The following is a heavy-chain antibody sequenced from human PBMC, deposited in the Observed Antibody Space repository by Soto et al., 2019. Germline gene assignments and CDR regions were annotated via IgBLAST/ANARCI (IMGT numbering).Heavy chain of an antibody. D-gene: IGHD3-9*01. CDR1: GGSISSYY. CDR3: ARGLDYDILTGYNWFDP. Sequence: SETLSLTCTVSGGSISSYYWSWIRQPPGKGLEWIGYIYYSGSTNYNPSLKSRVTISVDTSKNQFSLKLSSVTAADTAVYYCARGLDYDILTGYNWFDPWGQGTLVTVSS. V-gene: IGHV4-59*01. J-gene: IGHJ5*02. CDR2: IYYSGST.